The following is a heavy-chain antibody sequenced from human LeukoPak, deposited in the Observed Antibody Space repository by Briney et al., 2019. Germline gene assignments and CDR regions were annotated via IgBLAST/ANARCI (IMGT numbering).Heavy chain of an antibody. V-gene: IGHV4-59*01. CDR1: GGSISSYY. J-gene: IGHJ6*02. D-gene: IGHD6-13*01. CDR2: IYYSGST. CDR3: ARSSWYFNYYYGMDV. Sequence: SETLSLTCTVSGGSISSYYWSWIRQPPGKGLEWIGYIYYSGSTNYSPSLKSRVTISVDTSKNQFSLKLSSVTAADTAVYYCARSSWYFNYYYGMDVWGQGTTVTVSS.